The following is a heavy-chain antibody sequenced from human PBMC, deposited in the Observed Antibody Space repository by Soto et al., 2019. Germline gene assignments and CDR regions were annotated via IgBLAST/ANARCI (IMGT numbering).Heavy chain of an antibody. Sequence: EVQLVESGGGLVQPGGSLRLSCAASGFTFSSYSMNWVRQAPGKGLEWVSYISSSSSTIYYADSVKGRFTISRDNAKNSLYLQMNSLSAEDTAVYYCARRGTYSSGWYLEYFQHWGQGTLVTVSS. CDR3: ARRGTYSSGWYLEYFQH. D-gene: IGHD6-19*01. V-gene: IGHV3-48*01. CDR1: GFTFSSYS. CDR2: ISSSSSTI. J-gene: IGHJ1*01.